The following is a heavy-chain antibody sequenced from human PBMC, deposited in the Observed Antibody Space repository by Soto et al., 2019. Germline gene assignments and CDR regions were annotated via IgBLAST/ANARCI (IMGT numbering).Heavy chain of an antibody. J-gene: IGHJ5*02. CDR1: GYTFTSYG. CDR2: ISAYNGNT. D-gene: IGHD1-7*01. Sequence: GASVKVSCKASGYTFTSYGISWVRQAPGQGLEWMGWISAYNGNTNYAQKLQGRVTMTTDTSTSTAYMELRSLRSDDTAVYYCARDLWNWNYPNWFDPWGQGTLVTVSS. V-gene: IGHV1-18*01. CDR3: ARDLWNWNYPNWFDP.